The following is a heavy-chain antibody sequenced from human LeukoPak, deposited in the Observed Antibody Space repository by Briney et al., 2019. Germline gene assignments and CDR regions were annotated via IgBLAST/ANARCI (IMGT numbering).Heavy chain of an antibody. CDR1: GFTFNKSW. D-gene: IGHD1-1*01. CDR2: IKEGGTQK. J-gene: IGHJ4*02. V-gene: IGHV3-7*01. CDR3: ARGGSRRSGYVGY. Sequence: PGGSLRLSCAASGFTFNKSWMSWVRQAPGKGPEWVANIKEGGTQKYYVDSVRGRFTISRDNAENSLYLQMNSLRAEDTAVYYCARGGSRRSGYVGYWGQGTLVTVSS.